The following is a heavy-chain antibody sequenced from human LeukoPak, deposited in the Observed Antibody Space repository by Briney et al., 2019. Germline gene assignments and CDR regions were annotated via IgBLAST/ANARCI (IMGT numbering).Heavy chain of an antibody. CDR2: ISSSSSYI. D-gene: IGHD3-3*01. J-gene: IGHJ6*02. CDR1: GFTFSSYA. CDR3: ARDNKLRFLEWLLYHRYYGMDV. V-gene: IGHV3-21*01. Sequence: GGSLRLSCAASGFTFSSYAMSWVRQARGKGLEWVSSISSSSSYIYYADSVKGRFTISRDNAKNSLYLQMNSLRAEDTAVYYCARDNKLRFLEWLLYHRYYGMDVWGQGTTVTVSS.